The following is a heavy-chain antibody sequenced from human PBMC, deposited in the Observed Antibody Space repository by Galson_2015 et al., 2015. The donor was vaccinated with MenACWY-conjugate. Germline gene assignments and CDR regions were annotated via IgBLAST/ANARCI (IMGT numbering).Heavy chain of an antibody. CDR1: GFTFSSYG. CDR2: ISYDGSNK. V-gene: IGHV3-30*18. CDR3: AKESIAATNEYYFDY. J-gene: IGHJ4*02. D-gene: IGHD6-6*01. Sequence: SLRLSCAASGFTFSSYGMHWVRQAPGKGLEWVAVISYDGSNKYYADSVKGRFTISRDNSKNTLYLQMNSLRAEDTAVYYCAKESIAATNEYYFDYWGQGILVTVSS.